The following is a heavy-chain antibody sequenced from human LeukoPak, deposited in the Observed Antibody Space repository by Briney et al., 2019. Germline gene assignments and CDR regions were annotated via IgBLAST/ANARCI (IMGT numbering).Heavy chain of an antibody. CDR2: IYPRDGST. J-gene: IGHJ4*02. CDR3: ARDQEGFDY. CDR1: GYTFTSNY. Sequence: ASVKVSCQASGYTFTSNYIHWLRQAPGQGLEWMGMIYPRDGSTSYAQKSQGRVTVTRDTSTSTVHMELSGLRSEDTAVYYCARDQEGFDYWGQGTLVTVSS. V-gene: IGHV1-46*01.